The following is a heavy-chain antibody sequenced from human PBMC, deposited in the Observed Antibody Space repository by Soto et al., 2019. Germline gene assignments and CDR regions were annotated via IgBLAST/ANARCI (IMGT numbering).Heavy chain of an antibody. CDR2: IYYSGST. V-gene: IGHV4-39*01. Sequence: ASETLSLTCTVSGCSISSSSYYWGWIRQPPGKGLEWIGSIYYSGSTCYNPSLKSRVTISVDTSKNQFSLKLSSVTAADTAVYYCASRFLEWLLSVTWDAFDIWGQGTMVTVSS. J-gene: IGHJ3*02. CDR1: GCSISSSSYY. CDR3: ASRFLEWLLSVTWDAFDI. D-gene: IGHD3-3*01.